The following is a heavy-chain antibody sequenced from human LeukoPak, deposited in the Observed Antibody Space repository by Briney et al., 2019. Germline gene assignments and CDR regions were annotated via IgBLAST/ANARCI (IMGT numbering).Heavy chain of an antibody. CDR2: IYPGDSDT. CDR1: GYSFNTYW. CDR3: VRLGLLHQTDY. V-gene: IGHV5-51*01. J-gene: IGHJ4*02. D-gene: IGHD2-21*01. Sequence: GESLKISCKGSGYSFNTYWIGWVRQMPGEGLEWMGIIYPGDSDTRYSPSFQGQVTISADKSISTAYLQWSSLKASDTAMYYCVRLGLLHQTDYWGQGTLVTVPS.